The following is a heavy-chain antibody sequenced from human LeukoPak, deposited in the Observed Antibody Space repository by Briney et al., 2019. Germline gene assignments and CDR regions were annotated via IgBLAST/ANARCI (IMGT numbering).Heavy chain of an antibody. Sequence: GGSLRLSCAASGFTFSSYSMNWVRQAPGRGLEWVSYISSGSRTIFYADSVKGRFTISRDNAKNSLYLLMNSLRADDTAVYYCARESITGDRDFDYWGQGTLVTVSS. CDR1: GFTFSSYS. J-gene: IGHJ4*02. CDR2: ISSGSRTI. CDR3: ARESITGDRDFDY. V-gene: IGHV3-48*01. D-gene: IGHD7-27*01.